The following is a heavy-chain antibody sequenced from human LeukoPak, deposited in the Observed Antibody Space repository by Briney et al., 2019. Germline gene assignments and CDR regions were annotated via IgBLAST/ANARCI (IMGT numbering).Heavy chain of an antibody. CDR3: ARGSQQLVPGVDY. V-gene: IGHV3-53*01. J-gene: IGHJ4*02. Sequence: DPGGSLRLSCVVSGFTVSSNYMNWVRQAPGKGLEWVSVIYSGGSTYYRDSVKGRFTISRDNSKNTLYLQMNSLRAEDTAVYYCARGSQQLVPGVDYWGQGTLVTVSS. D-gene: IGHD6-13*01. CDR1: GFTVSSNY. CDR2: IYSGGST.